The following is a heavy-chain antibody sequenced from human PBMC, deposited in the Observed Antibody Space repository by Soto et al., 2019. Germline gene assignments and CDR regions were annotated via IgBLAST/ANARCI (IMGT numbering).Heavy chain of an antibody. CDR2: INPHGGST. D-gene: IGHD3-3*01. CDR3: ARSSGGNFGIIIEGSNWFDP. V-gene: IGHV1-46*01. J-gene: IGHJ5*02. Sequence: ASVKVSCKAPGDTFPSYYLNWVRQAPGQGLGWMGVINPHGGSTKYAQKFQGRITMTRDTSRSTVYMELGSLRSDDTAIYYCARSSGGNFGIIIEGSNWFDPWGQGTLVTVSS. CDR1: GDTFPSYY.